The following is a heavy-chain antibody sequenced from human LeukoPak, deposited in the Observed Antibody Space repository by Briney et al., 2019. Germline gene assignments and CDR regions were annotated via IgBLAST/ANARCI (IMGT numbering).Heavy chain of an antibody. Sequence: GASVKVSCKASGYTFTGYYMHWVRQAPGQGLEWMGWINPNSGGTNYAQKFQGRVTMTRDTSISTAYMELSRLRSDDTAVYYCAREVVILKAAVGVQWGQGTLVTVSS. D-gene: IGHD6-13*01. CDR3: AREVVILKAAVGVQ. V-gene: IGHV1-2*02. J-gene: IGHJ4*02. CDR2: INPNSGGT. CDR1: GYTFTGYY.